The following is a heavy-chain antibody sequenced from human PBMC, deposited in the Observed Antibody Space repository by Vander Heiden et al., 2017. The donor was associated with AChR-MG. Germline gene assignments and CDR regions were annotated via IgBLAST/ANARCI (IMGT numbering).Heavy chain of an antibody. V-gene: IGHV3-30*18. J-gene: IGHJ4*02. CDR3: AKGTTACDY. CDR1: GFTFSSYG. D-gene: IGHD4-17*01. CDR2: ISYDGRNK. Sequence: QVQLVESGGGVVQPGRSLRLSCAASGFTFSSYGMHWVRQAPGKGLEWVAVISYDGRNKDYADSVKGRFTISRDNSKNTLYLKMNSLRAEDTAVYDCAKGTTACDYWGQGTLVTVSS.